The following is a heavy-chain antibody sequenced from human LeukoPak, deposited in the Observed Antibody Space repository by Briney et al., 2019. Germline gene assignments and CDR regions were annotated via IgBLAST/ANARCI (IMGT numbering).Heavy chain of an antibody. J-gene: IGHJ4*02. V-gene: IGHV4-31*11. CDR1: GGSFSGYY. D-gene: IGHD1-7*01. Sequence: SETLSLTCAVYGGSFSGYYWSWIRQHPGKGLEWIGYIYYSGSTYYNPSLKSRVTISVDTSKNQFSLKLSSVTAADTAVYYCARVSQLRGGLFDYWGQGTLVTVSS. CDR2: IYYSGST. CDR3: ARVSQLRGGLFDY.